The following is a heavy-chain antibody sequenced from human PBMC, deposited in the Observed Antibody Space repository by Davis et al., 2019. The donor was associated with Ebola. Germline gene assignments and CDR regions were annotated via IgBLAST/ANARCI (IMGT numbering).Heavy chain of an antibody. V-gene: IGHV3-30*18. CDR2: ISYDGSNK. CDR3: AKDRGGYTD. Sequence: GESLKISCAASGFTFSSYGMHWVRQAPGKGLEWVAVISYDGSNKYYADSVKGRFTISRDNSKNTLYLQMNSLRAEDTAVYYCAKDRGGYTDWGQGTLVTVSS. CDR1: GFTFSSYG. J-gene: IGHJ4*02. D-gene: IGHD5-12*01.